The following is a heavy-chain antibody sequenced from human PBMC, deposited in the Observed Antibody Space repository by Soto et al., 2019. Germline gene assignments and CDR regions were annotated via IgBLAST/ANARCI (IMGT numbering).Heavy chain of an antibody. D-gene: IGHD6-13*01. CDR1: GGTFSSYA. CDR3: ARDRGAAAGMNYFDY. CDR2: IIPIFGTA. V-gene: IGHV1-69*13. Sequence: RASVKVSCKASGGTFSSYAISWVRQAPGQGLEWMGGIIPIFGTANYAQKFQGRVTITADESTSTAYMELSSLRSEDTAVYYCARDRGAAAGMNYFDYWGQGTLVTVSS. J-gene: IGHJ4*02.